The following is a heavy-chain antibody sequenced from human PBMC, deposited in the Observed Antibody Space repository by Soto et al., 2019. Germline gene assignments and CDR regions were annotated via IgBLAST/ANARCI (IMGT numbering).Heavy chain of an antibody. J-gene: IGHJ4*02. CDR3: ARHSRYYDILTGYYNMVWDY. D-gene: IGHD3-9*01. V-gene: IGHV4-39*01. CDR2: IYYSGST. Sequence: SETLSLTCTVSGGSISSGVYYWSWIRQHPGKGLEWIGYIYYSGSTYYNPSLKSRVTISVDTSKNQFSLKLSSVTAADTAVYYCARHSRYYDILTGYYNMVWDYWGQGTLVTVSS. CDR1: GGSISSGVYY.